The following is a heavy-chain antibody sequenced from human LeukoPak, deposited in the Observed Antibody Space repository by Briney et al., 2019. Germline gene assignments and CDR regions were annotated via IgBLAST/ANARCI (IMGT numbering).Heavy chain of an antibody. CDR3: ARPFLRFSSGWHFDY. D-gene: IGHD6-19*01. CDR2: INHSGST. J-gene: IGHJ4*02. Sequence: AETLSLTCAVYGGSFSGYYWSWIRQPPGKGLEWIGEINHSGSTNYNPSLKSRVTISVDTSKNQFSLKLSSVTAADTAVYYCARPFLRFSSGWHFDYWGQGILVTVSS. V-gene: IGHV4-34*01. CDR1: GGSFSGYY.